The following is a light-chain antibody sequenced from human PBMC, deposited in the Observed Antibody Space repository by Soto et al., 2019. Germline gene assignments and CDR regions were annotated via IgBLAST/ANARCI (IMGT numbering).Light chain of an antibody. V-gene: IGKV3-20*01. J-gene: IGKJ4*01. CDR1: QSVSSF. Sequence: ESVFTQFTDTLAFSPGERATLSCRASQSVSSFLAWYQQKPGQAPRLLIYGASSRATGIPDRFSGSGSGTDFTLTISRLEPEDFAVYYCQQYGNWPPLTFGGGTKVDIK. CDR2: GAS. CDR3: QQYGNWPPLT.